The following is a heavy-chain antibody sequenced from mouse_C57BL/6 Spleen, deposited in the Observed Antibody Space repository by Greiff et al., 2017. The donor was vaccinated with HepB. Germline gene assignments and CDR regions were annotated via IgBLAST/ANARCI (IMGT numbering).Heavy chain of an antibody. CDR2: ISSGSSTI. V-gene: IGHV5-17*01. D-gene: IGHD2-3*01. CDR3: ARKECYYYWFAY. CDR1: GFTFSDYG. J-gene: IGHJ3*01. Sequence: EVQLQQSGGGLVKPGGSLKLSCAASGFTFSDYGMHWVRQAPEKGLEWVAYISSGSSTIYYADTVKGRFTISRDNAKNTLFLQMTSLRSEDTAMYYCARKECYYYWFAYWGQGTLVTVSA.